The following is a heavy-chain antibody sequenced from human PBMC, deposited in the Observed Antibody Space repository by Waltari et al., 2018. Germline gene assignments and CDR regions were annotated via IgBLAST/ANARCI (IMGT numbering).Heavy chain of an antibody. CDR2: IDYRGAG. D-gene: IGHD3-16*01. J-gene: IGHJ5*02. V-gene: IGHV4-39*01. CDR1: GGSISSSSYY. Sequence: QLQLQESGPGLVKPSETLSLTCTVSGGSISSSSYYWGWIRQPPGKGLVWIGSIDYRGAGCANPCLKSRDTISVDTSKNEFALKPRAVTAADTAEDDCARRGMWGGALPNWFDPWGQGTLVTVSS. CDR3: ARRGMWGGALPNWFDP.